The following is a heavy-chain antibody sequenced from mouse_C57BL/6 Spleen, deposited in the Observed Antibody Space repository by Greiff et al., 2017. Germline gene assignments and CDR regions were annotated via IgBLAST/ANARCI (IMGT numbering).Heavy chain of an antibody. CDR3: ASQFMITTGYYFDY. CDR1: GVDFSRYW. D-gene: IGHD2-4*01. CDR2: INPDSSTI. Sequence: CAASGVDFSRYWMSWVRRAPGKGLEWIGEINPDSSTINYAPSLKDKFIISRDNAKNTLYLQMSKVRSEDTALYYCASQFMITTGYYFDYWGQGTTLTVSS. V-gene: IGHV4-1*01. J-gene: IGHJ2*01.